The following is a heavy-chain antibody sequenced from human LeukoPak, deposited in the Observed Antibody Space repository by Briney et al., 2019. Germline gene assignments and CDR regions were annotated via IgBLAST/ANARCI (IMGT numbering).Heavy chain of an antibody. Sequence: SVKVSCKASGGTFSSYAISWVRQAPGQGLEWMGGIIPIFGTTNYAQKFQGRVTITTDESTSTAYMELISLRSEDTAVYYCAGGPWGYYDYNWFDPWGQGTLVTVSS. D-gene: IGHD3-22*01. J-gene: IGHJ5*02. V-gene: IGHV1-69*05. CDR1: GGTFSSYA. CDR3: AGGPWGYYDYNWFDP. CDR2: IIPIFGTT.